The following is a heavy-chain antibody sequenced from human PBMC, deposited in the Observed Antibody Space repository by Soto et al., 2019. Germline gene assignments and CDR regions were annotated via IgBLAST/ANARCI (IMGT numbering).Heavy chain of an antibody. V-gene: IGHV1-18*04. CDR2: ISASNGNT. CDR3: VRDPQRNDY. D-gene: IGHD6-25*01. J-gene: IGHJ4*02. CDR1: GYTFASFG. Sequence: QVLLVQSGAEVKKPGASVKISCNTSGYTFASFGISWVRQVPGQGLEWMGWISASNGNTDYSQKLQGRVTMATDTSTRIADRELKSLRSDDSAVYYCVRDPQRNDYWGQGTLVIVSS.